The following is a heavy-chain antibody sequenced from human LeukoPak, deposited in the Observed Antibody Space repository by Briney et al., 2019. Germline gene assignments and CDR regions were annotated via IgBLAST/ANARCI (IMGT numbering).Heavy chain of an antibody. V-gene: IGHV4-34*01. Sequence: KASETLSLTCAVYGGSFSGYYWSWIRQPPGKGLEWIGEINHSGSTNYNPSLKSRVTISVDTSKNQFSLKLSSVTAADTAVYYCASEERCSSTSCPPSWGQGALVTVSS. CDR2: INHSGST. CDR1: GGSFSGYY. J-gene: IGHJ5*02. D-gene: IGHD2-2*01. CDR3: ASEERCSSTSCPPS.